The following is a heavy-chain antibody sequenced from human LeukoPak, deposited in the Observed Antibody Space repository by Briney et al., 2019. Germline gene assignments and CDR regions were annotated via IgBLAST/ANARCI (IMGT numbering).Heavy chain of an antibody. J-gene: IGHJ4*02. CDR1: GGSFSGYY. CDR2: INHSGST. Sequence: SETPSLTCAVYGGSFSGYYWSWIRQPPGKGLEWIGEINHSGSTNYNPSLKSRVTISVDTSKNQFSLKLSSVTAADTAVYYCARGTLGSKSIAVKNFDYWGQGTLVTVSS. V-gene: IGHV4-34*01. D-gene: IGHD6-19*01. CDR3: ARGTLGSKSIAVKNFDY.